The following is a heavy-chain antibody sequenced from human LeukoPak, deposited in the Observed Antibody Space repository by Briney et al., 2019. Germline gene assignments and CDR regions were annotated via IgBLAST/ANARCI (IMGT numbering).Heavy chain of an antibody. J-gene: IGHJ4*02. CDR2: IRYDGNNK. CDR3: AKIEGKYQLANVPDH. Sequence: GGSLKLSWAASGFTFSTYGMHWVRQAPGKGLEWVGFIRYDGNNKYYAYFVKGRFPISRDNSKNTFYLHMNSLRTEDTAVYYCAKIEGKYQLANVPDHWGQGTLVTVSS. D-gene: IGHD2-2*01. V-gene: IGHV3-30*02. CDR1: GFTFSTYG.